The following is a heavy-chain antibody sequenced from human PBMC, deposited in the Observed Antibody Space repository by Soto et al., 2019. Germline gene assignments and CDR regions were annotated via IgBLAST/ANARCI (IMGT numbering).Heavy chain of an antibody. CDR3: ARCYCSVGSCYTCWHFDL. V-gene: IGHV1-18*01. Sequence: QVQLVRSGAEVKKPGASVRVSCKASGYTFNDYGISWVRQAPGQGLEWMGWIGPYEGVTNHAQTFQGRVTMTVDTSTTTADMELRSLRSDDTALYYCARCYCSVGSCYTCWHFDLWGPGTLVTVTA. J-gene: IGHJ2*01. D-gene: IGHD2-15*01. CDR2: IGPYEGVT. CDR1: GYTFNDYG.